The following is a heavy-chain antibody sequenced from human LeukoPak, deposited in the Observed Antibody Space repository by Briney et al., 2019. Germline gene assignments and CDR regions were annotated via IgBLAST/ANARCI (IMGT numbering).Heavy chain of an antibody. V-gene: IGHV3-74*01. D-gene: IGHD3-9*01. Sequence: GGSLRLSCAASGFTFSSYWMHWVRQAPGKGLVWVSRINSDGSSTSYADSVKGRFTISRDNAKNTLYLQMNSLRAEDTAVYYCARAAGLRYFEVEFDYWGQGTLVTVSS. CDR2: INSDGSST. CDR3: ARAAGLRYFEVEFDY. J-gene: IGHJ4*02. CDR1: GFTFSSYW.